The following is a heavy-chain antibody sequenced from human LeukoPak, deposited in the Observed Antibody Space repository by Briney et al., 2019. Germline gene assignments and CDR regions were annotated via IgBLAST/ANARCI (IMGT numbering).Heavy chain of an antibody. CDR2: IKQDGSEK. D-gene: IGHD1-26*01. CDR1: GFTFSNYW. V-gene: IGHV3-7*03. J-gene: IGHJ4*02. Sequence: GGSLRLSCAASGFTFSNYWITWVRQAPGKGLEWVANIKQDGSEKYYMDSVKGRFTISRNNAKNSLFLQMNSLRAEDTAVYYCARGDRVGVTTGHFDYWGQGTLVTVSS. CDR3: ARGDRVGVTTGHFDY.